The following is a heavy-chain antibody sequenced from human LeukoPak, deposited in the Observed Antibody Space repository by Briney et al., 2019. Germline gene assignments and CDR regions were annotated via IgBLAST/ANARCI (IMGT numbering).Heavy chain of an antibody. CDR1: GGSISSSSYY. V-gene: IGHV4-39*01. D-gene: IGHD3-9*01. CDR3: ATYLNYDIWTGTYYYGMDV. J-gene: IGHJ6*02. CDR2: IYYSGST. Sequence: SETLSLTCTGAGGSISSSSYYWGWIRQPPGKGLEWIGSIYYSGSTYYNPSLKSRVTISVDTSKNQFSLKLSSVTTADTAVYYCATYLNYDIWTGTYYYGMDVWGQGTTVTVSS.